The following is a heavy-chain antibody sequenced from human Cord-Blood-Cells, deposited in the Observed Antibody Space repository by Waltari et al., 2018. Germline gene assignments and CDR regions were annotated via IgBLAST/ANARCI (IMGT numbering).Heavy chain of an antibody. D-gene: IGHD6-13*01. CDR2: RSYDGSNQ. CDR3: AAAAGTNPFDY. J-gene: IGHJ4*02. V-gene: IGHV3-30-3*01. CDR1: GFTFSSYA. Sequence: QVQLVESGGGVVQPGRSLRLSCAASGFTFSSYAMHWVRQGPGKGVEWVAFRSYDGSNQYDADSVKGRFTISRDNSKNTLYLQMNSLRAEDTAVYYCAAAAGTNPFDYWGQGTLVTVSS.